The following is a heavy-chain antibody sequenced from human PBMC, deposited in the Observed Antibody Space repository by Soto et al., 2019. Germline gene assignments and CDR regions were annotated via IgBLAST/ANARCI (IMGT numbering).Heavy chain of an antibody. CDR3: ARTTGRHLDF. CDR1: YGSISVSNVF. J-gene: IGHJ4*02. CDR2: IDYSGTA. Sequence: SETLSLTCTVSYGSISVSNVFWGWVRQTPGKGLEWIGNIDYSGTAYFNPSLGTRVTFPVDTSKNQFSLTLYSVTAADTAVYYCARTTGRHLDFWGQGILVTVSS. V-gene: IGHV4-39*01. D-gene: IGHD4-4*01.